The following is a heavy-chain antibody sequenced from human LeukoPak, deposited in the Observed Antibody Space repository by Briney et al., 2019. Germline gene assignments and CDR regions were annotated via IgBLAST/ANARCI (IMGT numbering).Heavy chain of an antibody. V-gene: IGHV4-4*07. Sequence: PSETLSLTCTVSGGSITYYYWNWIRQPAGKALDWIGRIYTSGSTDYKPSLKSRVTMSLDTSKNQLSLELSSVTAADTAVYYCARGISGTTGWPIKYYFDFWGQGTPVTASS. J-gene: IGHJ4*02. CDR3: ARGISGTTGWPIKYYFDF. CDR1: GGSITYYY. CDR2: IYTSGST. D-gene: IGHD1-7*01.